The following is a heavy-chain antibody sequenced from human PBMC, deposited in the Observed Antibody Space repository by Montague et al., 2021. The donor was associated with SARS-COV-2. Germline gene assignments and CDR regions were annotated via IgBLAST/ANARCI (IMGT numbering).Heavy chain of an antibody. CDR1: GGSISSGGYY. J-gene: IGHJ3*02. D-gene: IGHD2-21*01. V-gene: IGHV4-31*03. CDR3: ARAFLVVIAIAAFDI. Sequence: TLSLTCTVSGGSISSGGYYWIWIRQHPGLGLDWIVYIYYSASTYYYLSLKGRVTISVDTPKNQLSLKLSSVTAADTALYYCARAFLVVIAIAAFDIWGQGTMVTVSS. CDR2: IYYSAST.